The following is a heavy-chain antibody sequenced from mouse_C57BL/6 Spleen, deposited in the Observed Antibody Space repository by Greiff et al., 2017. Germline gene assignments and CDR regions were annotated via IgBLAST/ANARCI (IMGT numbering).Heavy chain of an antibody. D-gene: IGHD2-3*01. CDR3: AIEETNYEGYYYAMDY. V-gene: IGHV1-74*01. CDR2: IHPSDSDT. CDR1: GYTFTSYW. J-gene: IGHJ4*01. Sequence: QVQLQQPGAELVKPGASVKVSCKASGYTFTSYWMHWVKQRPGQGLEWIGRIHPSDSDTNYNQRFKGKATLTVDKSSSTAYMQLSSLTSEDSAVYYCAIEETNYEGYYYAMDYWGQGTSVTVSS.